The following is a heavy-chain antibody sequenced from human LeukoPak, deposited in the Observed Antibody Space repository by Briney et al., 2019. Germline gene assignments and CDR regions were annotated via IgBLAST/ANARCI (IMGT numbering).Heavy chain of an antibody. V-gene: IGHV1-18*04. J-gene: IGHJ5*02. CDR2: ISAYNGDT. CDR1: GYTFTSYG. Sequence: GASVKVSCKASGYTFTSYGISWVRQAPGQGLEWMGWISAYNGDTNYAQKLQGRVTMTTDTSTSTAYMELRSLRSDDTAVYYCAREGLSDDILTGYYGPWGQGTLVTVSS. CDR3: AREGLSDDILTGYYGP. D-gene: IGHD3-9*01.